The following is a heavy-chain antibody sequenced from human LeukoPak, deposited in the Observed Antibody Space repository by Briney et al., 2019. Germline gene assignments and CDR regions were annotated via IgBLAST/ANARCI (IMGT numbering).Heavy chain of an antibody. D-gene: IGHD3-16*02. V-gene: IGHV3-21*01. J-gene: IGHJ4*02. CDR3: ARDSITFGGVIAPIDY. CDR1: GFTFSSYS. Sequence: PGGSLRLSCAASGFTFSSYSMNWVRQAPGKGLEWVSSISSSSSYIYYADSVKGRFTISRDNAKNSLYLQMNSLGAEDTAVYYCARDSITFGGVIAPIDYWGQGTLVTVSS. CDR2: ISSSSSYI.